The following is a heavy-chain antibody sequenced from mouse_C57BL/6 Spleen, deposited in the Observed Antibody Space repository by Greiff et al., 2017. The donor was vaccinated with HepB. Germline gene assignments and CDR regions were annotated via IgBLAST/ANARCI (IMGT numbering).Heavy chain of an antibody. CDR3: ARDTVNLGNFDY. V-gene: IGHV1-64*01. Sequence: QVQLQQPGAELVKPGASVKLSCKASGYTFTSYWMHWVKQRPGQGLEWIGMIHPNSGSTNYNEKFKSKATLTVDKSSSTAYMQLSSLTSEDSAVYYCARDTVNLGNFDYWGQGTTLTVSS. J-gene: IGHJ2*01. D-gene: IGHD1-1*01. CDR1: GYTFTSYW. CDR2: IHPNSGST.